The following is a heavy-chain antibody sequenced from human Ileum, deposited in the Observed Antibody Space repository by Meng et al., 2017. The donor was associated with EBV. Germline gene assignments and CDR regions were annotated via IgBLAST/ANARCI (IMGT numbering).Heavy chain of an antibody. J-gene: IGHJ4*02. Sequence: QVQLEESGRGLVGPSGTLSFTCSASGDFNSNEHWWSWVRQSPGKGLEWIGEIHHTRGPNYNPSLKSRVIISVDKSNNHFSLRLSAVTAADTAVYYCASNGAFSLDHWGQGTLVTVSS. CDR1: GDFNSNEHW. CDR3: ASNGAFSLDH. CDR2: IHHTRGP. D-gene: IGHD2-8*01. V-gene: IGHV4-4*02.